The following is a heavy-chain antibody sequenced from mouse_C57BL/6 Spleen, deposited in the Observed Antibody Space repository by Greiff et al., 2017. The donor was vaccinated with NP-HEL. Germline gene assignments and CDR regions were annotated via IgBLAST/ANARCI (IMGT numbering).Heavy chain of an antibody. D-gene: IGHD2-2*01. CDR3: ARGATMVTTSYYAMDY. Sequence: VQLQQPGAELVKPGASVKMSCKASGYTFTSYWITWVKQRPGQGLEWIGDIYPGSGSTNYNEKFKSKATLTVDTSSSTAYMQLSSLTSEDSAVYYCARGATMVTTSYYAMDYWGQGTSVTVSS. CDR2: IYPGSGST. CDR1: GYTFTSYW. J-gene: IGHJ4*01. V-gene: IGHV1-55*01.